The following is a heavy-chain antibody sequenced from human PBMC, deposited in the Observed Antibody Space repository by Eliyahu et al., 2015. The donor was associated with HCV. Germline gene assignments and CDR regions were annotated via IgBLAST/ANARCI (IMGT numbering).Heavy chain of an antibody. CDR2: IMPINDIT. V-gene: IGHV1-69*04. CDR3: ATDGGVAVAGYNWRLDY. CDR1: EDTFTNFG. J-gene: IGHJ4*02. D-gene: IGHD1-1*01. Sequence: QVQLMQSGAEVKKPGSSVKVSCRASEDTFTNFGLTWVRQVPGQGLEWMGRIMPINDITNYAQKFQGRVTITADKATSTTYMELSSLKSEDTALYYCATDGGVAVAGYNWRLDYWGQGTLVTVSS.